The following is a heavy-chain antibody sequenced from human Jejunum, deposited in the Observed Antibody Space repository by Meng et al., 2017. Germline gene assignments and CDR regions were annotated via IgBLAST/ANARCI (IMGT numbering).Heavy chain of an antibody. CDR2: IRNKAFGGTT. V-gene: IGHV3-49*04. J-gene: IGHJ4*02. CDR3: GRGGGSGRYYFDY. CDR1: GFTLGDYA. D-gene: IGHD6-19*01. Sequence: GESLKISCIASGFTLGDYAMSWVRQAPGKGLEWVSFIRNKAFGGTTEYAASVKGRFTISRDDSESIDYLQMSNLKTEDTAVYYWGRGGGSGRYYFDYWGQGTVVTVSS.